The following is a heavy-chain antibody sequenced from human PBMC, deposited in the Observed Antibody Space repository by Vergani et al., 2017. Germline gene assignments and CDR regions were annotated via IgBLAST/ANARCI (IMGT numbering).Heavy chain of an antibody. D-gene: IGHD2-2*01. Sequence: QVQLQESGPGLVKPSETLSLTCTVSGGSISSYYWSWIRQPAGKGLEWIGRIYTSGSTNYNPSLTSRVTMSVDTSKNQFSLKLSSVTAADTAVYYCARDYCSSTSCFLDYWGQGTLVTVSS. V-gene: IGHV4-4*07. J-gene: IGHJ4*02. CDR3: ARDYCSSTSCFLDY. CDR1: GGSISSYY. CDR2: IYTSGST.